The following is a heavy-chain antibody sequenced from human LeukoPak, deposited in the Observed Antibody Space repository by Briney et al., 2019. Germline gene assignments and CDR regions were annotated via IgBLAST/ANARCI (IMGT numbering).Heavy chain of an antibody. J-gene: IGHJ5*02. V-gene: IGHV4-4*02. CDR3: ARAYYDSSGYYYQGVWFDP. Sequence: SGTLSLTCAVSGGSISSSNWWSWVRQPPGKGLEWIGEIYHSGSTNYNPSLKSRVTISVDTSKNQFSLKLSSVTAADTAVYYCARAYYDSSGYYYQGVWFDPWGQGTLVTVSS. CDR1: GGSISSSNW. D-gene: IGHD3-22*01. CDR2: IYHSGST.